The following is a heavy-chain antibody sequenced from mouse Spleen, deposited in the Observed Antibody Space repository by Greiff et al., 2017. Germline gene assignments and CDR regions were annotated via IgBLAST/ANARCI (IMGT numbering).Heavy chain of an antibody. CDR2: IRSKSNNYAT. CDR1: GFSFKTYA. V-gene: IGHV10-1*01. CDR3: VRQGLAY. J-gene: IGHJ3*01. Sequence: EVQGVESGGGLVQPEGSLKLSCAASGFSFKTYAMNWVRQAPGKGLEWVARIRSKSNNYATYYADSVKDRFTISRDDSESMLYLQMNNLKTEDTAMYYCVRQGLAYWGQGTLVTVSA.